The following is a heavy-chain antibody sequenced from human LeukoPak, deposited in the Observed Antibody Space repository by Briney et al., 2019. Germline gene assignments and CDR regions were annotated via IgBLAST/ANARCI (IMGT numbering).Heavy chain of an antibody. D-gene: IGHD2-2*02. CDR1: VGTFSSYA. J-gene: IGHJ6*03. CDR2: IIPIFGTA. CDR3: ARNEYCSSTSCYNPYYYYYYMDV. V-gene: IGHV1-69*13. Sequence: SVKVSCKASVGTFSSYAISWVRQAPGQGLEWMGGIIPIFGTANYAQKFQGRVTITADESTSTAYMELSSLRSEDTAVYYCARNEYCSSTSCYNPYYYYYYMDVWGKGTTVTVSS.